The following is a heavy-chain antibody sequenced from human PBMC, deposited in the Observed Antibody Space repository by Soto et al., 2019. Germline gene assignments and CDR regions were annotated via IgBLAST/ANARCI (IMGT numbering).Heavy chain of an antibody. D-gene: IGHD1-26*01. V-gene: IGHV1-18*01. J-gene: IGHJ6*02. CDR2: ISAYNGNT. Sequence: QVQLVQSGAEVKKPGASVKVSCKASGYTFTSYGISWVRQAPGQGLEWMGWISAYNGNTNYAQKLQGRVTMTTDTSTSTAYMELRSPRSDDTAVYYCARDRPVESGSYHYYYGMDVWGQGTTVTVSS. CDR3: ARDRPVESGSYHYYYGMDV. CDR1: GYTFTSYG.